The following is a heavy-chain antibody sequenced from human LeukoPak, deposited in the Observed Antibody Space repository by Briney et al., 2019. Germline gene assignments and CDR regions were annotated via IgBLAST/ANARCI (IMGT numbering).Heavy chain of an antibody. V-gene: IGHV1-18*04. D-gene: IGHD3-10*01. Sequence: ASVKVSCKASGYTFTSYGISWVLQAPGQGLEWMGWISAYNGNTNYAQKLQGRVTMTTDTSTSTAYMELRRLRSDDTAVYYCAREGRYYYGSGSYAGAFDIWGQGTMVTVSS. CDR2: ISAYNGNT. J-gene: IGHJ3*02. CDR3: AREGRYYYGSGSYAGAFDI. CDR1: GYTFTSYG.